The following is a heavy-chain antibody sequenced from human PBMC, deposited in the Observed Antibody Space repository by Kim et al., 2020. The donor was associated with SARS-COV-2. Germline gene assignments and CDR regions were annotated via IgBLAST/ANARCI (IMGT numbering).Heavy chain of an antibody. CDR3: ARDLSGTGGMDV. V-gene: IGHV1-18*01. D-gene: IGHD2-8*02. Sequence: NYAQKLQGRVTMTTDTSTSTAYMELRSLRSDDTAVYYCARDLSGTGGMDVWGQGTTVTVSS. J-gene: IGHJ6*02.